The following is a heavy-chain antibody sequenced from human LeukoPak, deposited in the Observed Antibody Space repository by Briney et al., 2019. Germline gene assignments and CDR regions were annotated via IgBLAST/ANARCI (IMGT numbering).Heavy chain of an antibody. CDR1: GGSISSYY. J-gene: IGHJ4*02. V-gene: IGHV4-4*07. D-gene: IGHD6-13*01. CDR2: IYTSGST. Sequence: SETLSLTCTVSGGSISSYYWSWIRQPAGKGLEWIGRIYTSGSTNYNPSLKSRVTTSVDTSKNQFSLKLSSVTAADTAVYYCARDGSSWTPNNYFDYWGQGTLVTVSS. CDR3: ARDGSSWTPNNYFDY.